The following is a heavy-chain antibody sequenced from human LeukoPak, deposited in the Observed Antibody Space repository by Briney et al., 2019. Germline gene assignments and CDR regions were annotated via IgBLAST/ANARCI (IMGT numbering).Heavy chain of an antibody. CDR3: AKQKPGYSSKGYFDY. J-gene: IGHJ4*02. CDR2: ILSDGSKE. D-gene: IGHD6-13*01. CDR1: GFTFSSYG. V-gene: IGHV3-33*06. Sequence: GGSLRLSCAASGFTFSSYGMHWVRQAPGKGLEWVAVILSDGSKEFYTDSVKGRFTISRDNSKNTLYLQMNSLRAEDTAVYYCAKQKPGYSSKGYFDYWGQGTLVTVSS.